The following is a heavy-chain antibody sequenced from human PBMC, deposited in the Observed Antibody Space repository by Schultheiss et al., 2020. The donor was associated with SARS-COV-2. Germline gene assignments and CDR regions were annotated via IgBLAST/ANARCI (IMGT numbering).Heavy chain of an antibody. J-gene: IGHJ6*02. V-gene: IGHV3-33*08. CDR2: IWYDGSNK. CDR3: ARDGPVVPAAIWSYYYGMDV. CDR1: GFTFSSYS. Sequence: GGSLRLSCAASGFTFSSYSMNWVRQAPGKGLEWVAVIWYDGSNKYYADSVKGRFTISRDNSKNTLYLQMNSQRAEDTAVYYCARDGPVVPAAIWSYYYGMDVWGQGTTVTVSS. D-gene: IGHD2-2*01.